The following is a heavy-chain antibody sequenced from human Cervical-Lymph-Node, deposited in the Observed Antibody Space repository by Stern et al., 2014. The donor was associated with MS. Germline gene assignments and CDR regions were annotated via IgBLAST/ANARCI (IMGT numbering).Heavy chain of an antibody. CDR3: ARGNWNYEGMGY. J-gene: IGHJ4*02. CDR1: GFTFSNYG. CDR2: IWYDGNKK. Sequence: VQLVESGGGVVQPGRSLRLSCAASGFTFSNYGMHWVRQAPGKGLEWLAVIWYDGNKKYYAYSVKGRFTISRDNSKNTLFLQMSSLTAEDTALYYCARGNWNYEGMGYWGQGTLVTVSS. V-gene: IGHV3-33*01. D-gene: IGHD1-7*01.